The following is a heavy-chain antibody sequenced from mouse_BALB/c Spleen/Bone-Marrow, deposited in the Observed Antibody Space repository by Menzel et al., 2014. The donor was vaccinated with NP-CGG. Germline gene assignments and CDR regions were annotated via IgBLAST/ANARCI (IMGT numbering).Heavy chain of an antibody. D-gene: IGHD3-1*01. CDR3: AKNWGYGYAMDY. J-gene: IGHJ4*01. V-gene: IGHV2-5*01. CDR1: GFSLTSYG. Sequence: QVQLQQSGPGLVQPSQSLSITCTVSGFSLTSYGVHWVRQSPGKGLEWLGVIWRGGSTDYNAAFMSRLSITKDNSKSQVFFKMNSLQTDDTAIYYCAKNWGYGYAMDYWGQGTSVTVSS. CDR2: IWRGGST.